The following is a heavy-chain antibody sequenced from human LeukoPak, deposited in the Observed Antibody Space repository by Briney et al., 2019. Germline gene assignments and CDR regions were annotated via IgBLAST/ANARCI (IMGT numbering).Heavy chain of an antibody. J-gene: IGHJ5*01. CDR1: GATFSTFT. CDR3: ARGATSIGEAGTTGWFDS. Sequence: GASVKVSCKSSGATFSTFTIDWVRQATGQGLEWMRGFIPIFDTAKYAQKFQRRVTITADESTSTAYMEMSSLRSEETAIYYCARGATSIGEAGTTGWFDSWGQGTLVTVSS. D-gene: IGHD6-19*01. CDR2: FIPIFDTA. V-gene: IGHV1-69*13.